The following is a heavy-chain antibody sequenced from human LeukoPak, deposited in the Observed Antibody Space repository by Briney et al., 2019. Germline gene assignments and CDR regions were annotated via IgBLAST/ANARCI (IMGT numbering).Heavy chain of an antibody. J-gene: IGHJ2*01. D-gene: IGHD3-22*01. CDR2: IYPGDSDT. V-gene: IGHV5-51*01. CDR3: ARSLDVVVIRDWYFDL. Sequence: GESLQISCKGSGYIFTSYWIGWVRQLPGKGLEWMGIIYPGDSDTRYSPSFQGQVTISADKSISTAYLQWSSLKASDTAMYYCARSLDVVVIRDWYFDLWGRGTLVTVSS. CDR1: GYIFTSYW.